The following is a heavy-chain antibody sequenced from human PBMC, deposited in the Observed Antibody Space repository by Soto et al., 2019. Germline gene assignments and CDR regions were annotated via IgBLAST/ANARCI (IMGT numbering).Heavy chain of an antibody. D-gene: IGHD1-1*01. CDR3: ARGWNDFPH. CDR1: GGTFSNYV. V-gene: IGHV1-69*01. J-gene: IGHJ1*01. Sequence: QVQLVQSGAEVKKPGSSVKVSCKASGGTFSNYVITWVRQAPGQGLECMGGIIPISGTANYAQKFQGRVTITADEHTSTVDMELSSLRSEDTAVYYYARGWNDFPHWGQGTLVTVSS. CDR2: IIPISGTA.